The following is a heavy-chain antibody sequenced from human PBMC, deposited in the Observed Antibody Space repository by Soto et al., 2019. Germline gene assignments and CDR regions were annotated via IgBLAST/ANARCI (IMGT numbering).Heavy chain of an antibody. CDR3: ARIWGGGGYALIY. V-gene: IGHV3-11*01. Sequence: QVQLVESGGGLVKPGGSLRLSCAASGFTFSDFYMSWIRQAPGKGLEWILYISSSGTTTYYTDSVKGRFTISRDNAKNSLYLQMNTLRDEDTAVYYCARIWGGGGYALIYWGQGTLVTVSS. J-gene: IGHJ4*02. CDR1: GFTFSDFY. CDR2: ISSSGTTT. D-gene: IGHD2-8*01.